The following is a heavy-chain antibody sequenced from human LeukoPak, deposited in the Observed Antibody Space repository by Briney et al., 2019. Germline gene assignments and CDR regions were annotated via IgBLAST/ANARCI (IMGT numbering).Heavy chain of an antibody. D-gene: IGHD3-22*01. CDR3: ARDKYYDSSGYADPFDY. V-gene: IGHV4-34*01. CDR1: GGSFSGYY. CDR2: INHSGST. Sequence: SETLSLTCAVSGGSFSGYYWSWIRQPPGKGLEWIGEINHSGSTNYNPSLKSRVTISVDTSKNQFSLKLSSVSAPDTAVCDCARDKYYDSSGYADPFDYWGQGTLVTVSS. J-gene: IGHJ4*02.